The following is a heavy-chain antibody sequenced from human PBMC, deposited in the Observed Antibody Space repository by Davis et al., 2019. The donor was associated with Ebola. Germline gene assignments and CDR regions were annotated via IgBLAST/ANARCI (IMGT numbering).Heavy chain of an antibody. V-gene: IGHV3-49*04. CDR3: SRDYGGAGDY. D-gene: IGHD4-23*01. Sequence: GESLKISCPASGFTFGDYAMSWVRQAPGKGLEWVGFIRSKAYGGTTEYAASVKGRFTISRDDSKSIAYLQIDSLKTEDTAVYYCSRDYGGAGDYWGQGTLVTVSS. CDR2: IRSKAYGGTT. CDR1: GFTFGDYA. J-gene: IGHJ4*02.